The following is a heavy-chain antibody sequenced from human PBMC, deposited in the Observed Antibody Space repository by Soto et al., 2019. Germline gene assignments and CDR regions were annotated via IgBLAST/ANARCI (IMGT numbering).Heavy chain of an antibody. Sequence: VSLRDSYTASGGNSSDYCRHWVRQAPGKGLEWVSFIDLSGTTTYYRDSVKGRFTIFKDKSMNTVYLQMNSLTVEDAAVYFCTKDRVPDGIYSFDYWGQGALVTVSS. CDR2: IDLSGTTT. CDR1: GGNSSDYC. J-gene: IGHJ4*02. CDR3: TKDRVPDGIYSFDY. D-gene: IGHD2-15*01. V-gene: IGHV3-NL1*01.